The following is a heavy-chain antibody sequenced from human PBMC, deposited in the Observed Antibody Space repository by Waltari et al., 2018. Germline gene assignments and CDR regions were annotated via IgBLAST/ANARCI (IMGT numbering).Heavy chain of an antibody. J-gene: IGHJ6*03. V-gene: IGHV1-2*06. CDR3: ATHYGEKGWDGHYYYMDV. Sequence: QVQLVQSGAEVKKPGASVKVSCKASGYTFTGYYMHWVRQAPGQGLEWMGRINPNSGDTNYAQKYQGRVTMTRDTSISTAYMELSRLRSDDTAVYYCATHYGEKGWDGHYYYMDVWGKGTTVTVSS. CDR2: INPNSGDT. D-gene: IGHD4-17*01. CDR1: GYTFTGYY.